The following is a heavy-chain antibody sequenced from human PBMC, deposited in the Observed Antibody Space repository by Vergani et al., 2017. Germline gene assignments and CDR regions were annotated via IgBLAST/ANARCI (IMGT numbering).Heavy chain of an antibody. D-gene: IGHD3-22*01. V-gene: IGHV4-34*01. Sequence: QVQLQQWGAGLLKPSETLSLTCAVYGGSFSGYYWSWIRQPPGKGLEWIGEINHSGSTNYNPSLKSRVTISVDTSKNQFSLKLSSVTAADTAVYYCASRGHYYDRSGPRVAFDIWGQGTMVTVSS. CDR2: INHSGST. CDR3: ASRGHYYDRSGPRVAFDI. CDR1: GGSFSGYY. J-gene: IGHJ3*02.